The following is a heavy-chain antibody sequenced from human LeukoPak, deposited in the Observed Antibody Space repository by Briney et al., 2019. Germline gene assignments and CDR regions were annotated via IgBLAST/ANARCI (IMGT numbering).Heavy chain of an antibody. Sequence: PGGSLRLSCAASGFTFSSYSMSWVRQAPGKGLEWASYISSTSSTIYYADSVKGRFTISRDNAENSLYLQMNSLRDEDTAVYYCARERRAYYYGSGSLNYWGQGTLVTVSS. D-gene: IGHD3-10*01. V-gene: IGHV3-48*02. CDR3: ARERRAYYYGSGSLNY. J-gene: IGHJ4*02. CDR1: GFTFSSYS. CDR2: ISSTSSTI.